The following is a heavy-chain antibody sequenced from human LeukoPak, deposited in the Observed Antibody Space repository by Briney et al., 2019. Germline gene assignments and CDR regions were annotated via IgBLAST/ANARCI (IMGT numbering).Heavy chain of an antibody. CDR3: ARLQYYDFWSGYYTGMFWPVSSPPGAEYSWFDP. CDR2: IYPGDSDT. Sequence: GESLKISCKDSGYSFTSYWIGWVRQMPGKGLEWMGIIYPGDSDTRYSPSFQGQVTISADKSISTAYLQWSSLKASDTAMYYCARLQYYDFWSGYYTGMFWPVSSPPGAEYSWFDPWGQGTLVTVSS. V-gene: IGHV5-51*01. J-gene: IGHJ5*02. CDR1: GYSFTSYW. D-gene: IGHD3-3*01.